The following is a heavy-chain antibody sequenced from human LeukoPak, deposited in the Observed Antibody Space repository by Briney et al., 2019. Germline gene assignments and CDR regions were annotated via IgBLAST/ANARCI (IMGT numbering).Heavy chain of an antibody. D-gene: IGHD2-15*01. CDR2: MNPNSGNT. Sequence: ASVKVSCKASGYTFTSYDINWVRQATGQGLEWMGWMNPNSGNTGYAQKFQGRVTMTRNTSISTAYIELSSLRSEDTAVYYCARVVLGIYYYYMDVWGKGTTVTVSS. CDR1: GYTFTSYD. V-gene: IGHV1-8*01. J-gene: IGHJ6*03. CDR3: ARVVLGIYYYYMDV.